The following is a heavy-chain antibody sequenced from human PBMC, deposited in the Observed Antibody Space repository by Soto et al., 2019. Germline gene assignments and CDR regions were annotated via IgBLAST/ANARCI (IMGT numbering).Heavy chain of an antibody. V-gene: IGHV3-23*01. Sequence: EVKLLESGGGLVPPGASARLSCITSGFMFDNYAMSWVRQSPGRGLEWVAAISGSGHGTVYTKSVQGRFIISRDKSKKTLFLQMNNLRDEDTAVYYCAKGRYFDTSGGCANYWGLGTLVSVSA. D-gene: IGHD3-22*01. CDR1: GFMFDNYA. CDR2: ISGSGHGT. J-gene: IGHJ4*02. CDR3: AKGRYFDTSGGCANY.